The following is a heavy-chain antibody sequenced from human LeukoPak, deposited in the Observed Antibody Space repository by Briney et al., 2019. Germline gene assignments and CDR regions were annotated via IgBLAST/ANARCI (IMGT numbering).Heavy chain of an antibody. CDR1: GFTFSSYS. CDR2: ITTSSSYI. Sequence: GGSLRLSCAASGFTFSSYSMNWVRQAPGKGLEWVSSITTSSSYIYYADSVKGRFTISRDNAKNSLYLHMDSLRAEDTAVYYCARYRFVVGATDSFDIWGQGTMVTVSS. D-gene: IGHD1-26*01. V-gene: IGHV3-21*01. J-gene: IGHJ3*02. CDR3: ARYRFVVGATDSFDI.